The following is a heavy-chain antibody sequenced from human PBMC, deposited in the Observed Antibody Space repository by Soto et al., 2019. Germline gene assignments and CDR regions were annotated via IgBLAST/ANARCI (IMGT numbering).Heavy chain of an antibody. CDR2: IIPIFGTA. D-gene: IGHD4-4*01. V-gene: IGHV1-69*13. CDR3: ARDSGPKYSNYAGMDV. CDR1: GGTFSSYA. Sequence: VKVDCNASGGTFSSYAISWVRQAPGQGLEWMGGIIPIFGTANYAQKFQGRVTITADESTSTAYMELSSLRSEDTAVYYCARDSGPKYSNYAGMDVWGQGTTVTVSS. J-gene: IGHJ6*02.